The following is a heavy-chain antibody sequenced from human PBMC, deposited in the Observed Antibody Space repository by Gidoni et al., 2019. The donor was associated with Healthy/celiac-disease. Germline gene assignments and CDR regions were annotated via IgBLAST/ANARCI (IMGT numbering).Heavy chain of an antibody. V-gene: IGHV3-15*07. D-gene: IGHD7-27*01. J-gene: IGHJ6*02. CDR1: GFTFSNAW. Sequence: EVQLVASGGGLVKPGGSLTLSCAASGFTFSNAWMNWVRQAPGKGLEWVGRIKSKTDGGTTDYAATVKGRFTISRDDSKNTLYLQMNSLKTEDTAVYYCTTELGTLEDYYYYGMDVWGQGTTVTVSS. CDR3: TTELGTLEDYYYYGMDV. CDR2: IKSKTDGGTT.